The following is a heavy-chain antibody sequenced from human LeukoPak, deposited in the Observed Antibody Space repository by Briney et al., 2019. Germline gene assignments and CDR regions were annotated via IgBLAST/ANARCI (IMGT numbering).Heavy chain of an antibody. J-gene: IGHJ4*02. CDR1: GYTFTGYY. Sequence: ASVKVSCKASGYTFTGYYIHWVRQAPGQGLEWMGWINPNSGGANFAQKFQGRVTMTRETSISTAYMELSRLRSDDTAVYYCARAEYSSNWYEPAGSHFDYWGQGTLVTVSS. CDR3: ARAEYSSNWYEPAGSHFDY. V-gene: IGHV1-2*02. D-gene: IGHD6-13*01. CDR2: INPNSGGA.